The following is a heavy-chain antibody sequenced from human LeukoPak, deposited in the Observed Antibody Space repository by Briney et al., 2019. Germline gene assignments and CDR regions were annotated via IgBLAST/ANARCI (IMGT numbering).Heavy chain of an antibody. CDR2: INPSGGST. J-gene: IGHJ4*02. CDR1: GYTFTSYY. Sequence: GASVKVSCKASGYTFTSYYMHWVRQAPGQGLEWMGIINPSGGSTSYAQKFQGRVTMTRDTSTSTVYMELCSLRPEDTAVYYCARDGSWNYYDSSGYPYFDYWGQGTLVTVSS. CDR3: ARDGSWNYYDSSGYPYFDY. V-gene: IGHV1-46*01. D-gene: IGHD3-22*01.